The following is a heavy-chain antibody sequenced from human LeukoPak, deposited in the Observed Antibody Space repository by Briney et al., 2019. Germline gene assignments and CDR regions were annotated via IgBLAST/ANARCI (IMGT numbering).Heavy chain of an antibody. Sequence: PSETLSLTCTVSGGSISSSSSYWGWIRQPPGKGLEWIGSIYYSGSTYYNPSLKSRVTISVDTSKNQFYLKLSSVTAADTAVYFCARSAEAEYYYDSSGLWEYWGQGTLVTVSS. CDR1: GGSISSSSSY. D-gene: IGHD3-22*01. V-gene: IGHV4-39*07. CDR2: IYYSGST. J-gene: IGHJ4*02. CDR3: ARSAEAEYYYDSSGLWEY.